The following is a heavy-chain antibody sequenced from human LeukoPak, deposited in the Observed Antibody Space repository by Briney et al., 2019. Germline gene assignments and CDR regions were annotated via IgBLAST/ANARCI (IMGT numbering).Heavy chain of an antibody. CDR3: TMIRPGY. CDR2: IKDGGTST. Sequence: PGGSLRLSCAASGFTFSSYWIHWLRQGPGKGLVWCSRIKDGGTSTDYADSVKGRFTSSRDDAENTLYLQMNSMRAEDTAVYYSTMIRPGYWGQGPLVTVS. D-gene: IGHD3-10*01. J-gene: IGHJ1*01. V-gene: IGHV3-74*01. CDR1: GFTFSSYW.